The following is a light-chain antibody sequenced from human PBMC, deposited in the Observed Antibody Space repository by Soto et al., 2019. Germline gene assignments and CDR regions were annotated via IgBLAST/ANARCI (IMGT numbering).Light chain of an antibody. J-gene: IGLJ1*01. V-gene: IGLV2-14*01. CDR3: SSYTSSSYYV. CDR2: EVS. CDR1: SSDVGGYNY. Sequence: QSARTQPASVSGSPGQSITNSCTGTSSDVGGYNYVSWYQQHPGKAPKLMIYEVSNRPSGVSNRFSGSKSGNTASLTISGLQAEDEADYYCSSYTSSSYYVFGTGTKLTVL.